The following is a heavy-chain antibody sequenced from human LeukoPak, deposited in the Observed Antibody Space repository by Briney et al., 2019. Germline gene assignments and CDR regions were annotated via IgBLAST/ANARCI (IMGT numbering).Heavy chain of an antibody. CDR2: ISSSSSYI. J-gene: IGHJ4*02. CDR1: GFTFSSYS. CDR3: ARILTYYYDSSGYDDFDY. V-gene: IGHV3-21*01. D-gene: IGHD3-22*01. Sequence: GGSLRLSCAASGFTFSSYSMNWVRQAPGKGLEWVSSISSSSSYIYYADSVKGRFTISRDNAKNSLYLQMNSLRAEDTAVYYCARILTYYYDSSGYDDFDYWGQGTLVTVSS.